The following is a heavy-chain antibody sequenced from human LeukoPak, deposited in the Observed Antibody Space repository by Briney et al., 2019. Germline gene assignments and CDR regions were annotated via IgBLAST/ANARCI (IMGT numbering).Heavy chain of an antibody. J-gene: IGHJ4*02. CDR2: IKGDGSIR. V-gene: IGHV3-74*01. CDR3: AWGTSGCGALDY. Sequence: PGWSLRLSCAASGFTFNKYWMHWLRQAPGKGLVWVARIKGDGSIRNYVDSVMRRFPISRDNGKNTLYLEMSSLRAEDTAVYYCAWGTSGCGALDYWGQGTLVTVSS. CDR1: GFTFNKYW. D-gene: IGHD3-16*01.